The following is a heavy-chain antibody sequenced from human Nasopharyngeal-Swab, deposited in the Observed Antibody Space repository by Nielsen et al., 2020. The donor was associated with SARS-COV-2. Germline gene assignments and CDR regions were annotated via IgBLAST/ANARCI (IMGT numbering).Heavy chain of an antibody. Sequence: GESLKISRKGSGYSFTSYWIGWVRQMPGKGLEWMGIIYPGDSDTRYSPSFQGQVTISADKSISTAYLQWSSLKASDTAMYYCARHWQYCSSTSCYRRGWFDPWGQGTLVTVSS. D-gene: IGHD2-2*01. CDR2: IYPGDSDT. V-gene: IGHV5-51*01. CDR1: GYSFTSYW. J-gene: IGHJ5*02. CDR3: ARHWQYCSSTSCYRRGWFDP.